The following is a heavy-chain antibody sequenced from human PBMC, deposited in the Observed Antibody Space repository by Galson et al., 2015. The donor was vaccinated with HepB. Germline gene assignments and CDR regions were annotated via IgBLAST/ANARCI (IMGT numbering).Heavy chain of an antibody. Sequence: CAISGDSVSGRTASWNWIRQSPSRGLEWLGRTYYRSRWYSEYSASVRGRMTISPDTSENQFSLHLSSVTLEDTAIYFCARAWTSRPSTRQTDHFDYWGQGTLVTVSS. CDR2: TYYRSRWYS. D-gene: IGHD1-1*01. V-gene: IGHV6-1*01. CDR3: ARAWTSRPSTRQTDHFDY. CDR1: GDSVSGRTAS. J-gene: IGHJ4*02.